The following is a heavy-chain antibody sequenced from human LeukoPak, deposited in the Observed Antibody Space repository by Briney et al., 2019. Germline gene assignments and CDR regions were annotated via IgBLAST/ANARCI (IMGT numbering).Heavy chain of an antibody. D-gene: IGHD2-2*01. CDR2: FDPEDGET. CDR3: ARGRCVGSTNCYYFDS. Sequence: ASVKVSCKVSGYTLTELSMHWVRQAPGKGLEWMGGFDPEDGETIYAQKFQGRVTMTEDTSTDTAYMGLSSLRSEDTAVYYCARGRCVGSTNCYYFDSWGQGTLVTVSS. J-gene: IGHJ4*02. V-gene: IGHV1-24*01. CDR1: GYTLTELS.